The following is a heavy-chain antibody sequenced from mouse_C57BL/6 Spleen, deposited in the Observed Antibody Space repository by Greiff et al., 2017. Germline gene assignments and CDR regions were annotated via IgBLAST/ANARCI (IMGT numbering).Heavy chain of an antibody. CDR2: ISDGGSYT. CDR3: ARDRILYGSSYVWYFDV. Sequence: DVMLVESGGGLVKPGGSLKLSCAASGFTFSSYAMSWVRQTPEKRLEWVATISDGGSYTYYPDNVKGRFTISRDNAKNNLYLQMSHLKSEDTAMYYCARDRILYGSSYVWYFDVWGTGTTVTVSS. J-gene: IGHJ1*03. V-gene: IGHV5-4*01. CDR1: GFTFSSYA. D-gene: IGHD1-1*01.